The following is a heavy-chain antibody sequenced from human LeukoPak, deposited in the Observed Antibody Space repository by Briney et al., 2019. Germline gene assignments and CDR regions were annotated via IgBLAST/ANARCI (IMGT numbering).Heavy chain of an antibody. CDR3: ARDLARPGYYYYYYMDV. D-gene: IGHD6-6*01. Sequence: SETLSLTCIVSGGSISSYYWNWIRQPAGKGLEWIGRIYTSGSTNYNPSLKSRVTMSVDTSKNQFSLKLSSVTAADTAVYYCARDLARPGYYYYYYMDVWGKGTTVTVSS. V-gene: IGHV4-4*07. CDR2: IYTSGST. CDR1: GGSISSYY. J-gene: IGHJ6*03.